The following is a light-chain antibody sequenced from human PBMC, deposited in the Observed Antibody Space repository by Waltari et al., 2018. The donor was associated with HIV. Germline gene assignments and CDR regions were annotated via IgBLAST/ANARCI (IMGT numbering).Light chain of an antibody. J-gene: IGLJ2*01. CDR2: DVT. CDR3: CSHAGTSSFVI. CDR1: SSDAGDYKY. Sequence: QSALTQPRSVSGSPGQSVTISCTGTSSDAGDYKYVSWYQNHPGKAPKLIIYDVTERPSGVPYRFSGSKSGNTASLTISVLQAEDEADYFCCSHAGTSSFVIFGGGTKLTVL. V-gene: IGLV2-11*01.